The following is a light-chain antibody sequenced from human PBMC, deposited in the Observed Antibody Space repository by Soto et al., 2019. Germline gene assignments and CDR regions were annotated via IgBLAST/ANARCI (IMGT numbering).Light chain of an antibody. CDR3: SSYTSRSTGV. CDR2: DVS. J-gene: IGLJ2*01. Sequence: QSVLTQPASVSGSPGQSITISCTGTSSDVGGYNYVSWYQQHPGKAPKLMIYDVSNRPSGASNRFSGSKSGNTASLTISGLQAEDEADYYCSSYTSRSTGVFGGGTKVTVL. CDR1: SSDVGGYNY. V-gene: IGLV2-14*01.